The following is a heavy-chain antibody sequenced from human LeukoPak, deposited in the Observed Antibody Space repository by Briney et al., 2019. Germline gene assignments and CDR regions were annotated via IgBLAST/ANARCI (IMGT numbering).Heavy chain of an antibody. CDR3: VAARADFDY. CDR2: INSDGTST. V-gene: IGHV3-74*01. Sequence: HTGGSLRLSCAASGVTLSSYWMHWVRQAPGKGLVWVSRINSDGTSTTYADPVKGRFTISRDTAKNSLYLQMNSLRAEDTAAYYCVAARADFDYWGQGTLVTVSS. D-gene: IGHD2-15*01. CDR1: GVTLSSYW. J-gene: IGHJ4*02.